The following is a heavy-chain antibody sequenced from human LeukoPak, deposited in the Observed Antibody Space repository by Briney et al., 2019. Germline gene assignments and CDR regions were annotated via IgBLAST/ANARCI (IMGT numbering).Heavy chain of an antibody. CDR1: GYTFTSYD. J-gene: IGHJ6*03. CDR2: MNPNSGNT. Sequence: ASVKVSCKASGYTFTSYDINWVRQAPGQGLEWMGWMNPNSGNTGYAQKFQGRVTMTRNTSISTAYMELSSLRSEDTAVYYCATQGGSYSYYYYMDVWGKGTTVTVSS. V-gene: IGHV1-8*01. CDR3: ATQGGSYSYYYYMDV. D-gene: IGHD1-26*01.